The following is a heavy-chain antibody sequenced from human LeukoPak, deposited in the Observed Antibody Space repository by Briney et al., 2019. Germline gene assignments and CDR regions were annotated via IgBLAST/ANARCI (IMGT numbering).Heavy chain of an antibody. D-gene: IGHD6-19*01. Sequence: SETLSLTCTVSGGSISSTNYYWGWIRQPPGKGLEWTGNLYYIGITYYNPSLKSRVTISVDTSKNQFSLKLSSVTAADTAVYYCTKALRRVTGTLYYYYGMDVWGQGTTVTVSS. CDR1: GGSISSTNYY. CDR3: TKALRRVTGTLYYYYGMDV. V-gene: IGHV4-39*07. CDR2: LYYIGIT. J-gene: IGHJ6*02.